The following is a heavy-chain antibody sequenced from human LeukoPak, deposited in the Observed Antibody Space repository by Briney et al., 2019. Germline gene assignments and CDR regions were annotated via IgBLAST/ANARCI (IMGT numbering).Heavy chain of an antibody. CDR1: GGSISSYY. Sequence: SETLSLTCTVSGGSISSYYWSWIRQPPGKGLEWIGYIYYSGSTNYNPSLKSRVTISVDTSKNQFSLKLSSVTAADTAVYYCAGGYSYGATYYYMDVWGKGTTVTISS. CDR2: IYYSGST. D-gene: IGHD5-18*01. CDR3: AGGYSYGATYYYMDV. J-gene: IGHJ6*03. V-gene: IGHV4-59*01.